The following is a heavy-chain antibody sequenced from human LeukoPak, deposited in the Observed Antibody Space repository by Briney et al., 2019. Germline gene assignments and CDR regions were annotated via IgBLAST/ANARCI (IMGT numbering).Heavy chain of an antibody. Sequence: SETLSLTCTVSGYSISSGYYWGWIRQPPGKGLEWIGSIYHSGSTYYNPSLKSRVTISVDTSKNQFSLKLSSVTAADTAVYYCARGTPYYYDSRYYSDYWGQGTLVTVSS. J-gene: IGHJ4*02. D-gene: IGHD3-22*01. CDR3: ARGTPYYYDSRYYSDY. CDR2: IYHSGST. V-gene: IGHV4-38-2*02. CDR1: GYSISSGYY.